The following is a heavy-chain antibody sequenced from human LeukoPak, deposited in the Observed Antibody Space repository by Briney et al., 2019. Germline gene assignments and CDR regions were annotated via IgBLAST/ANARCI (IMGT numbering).Heavy chain of an antibody. D-gene: IGHD2-2*01. CDR2: IYTSGST. Sequence: SETLSLTCTVSGGSISSYYWSWIRQPAGKGLEWIGRIYTSGSTNYNPSLKSRVTMSVDTSENQFSLKLSSVTAADTAVYYCARSVVVVSMDAFDIWGQGTMVIVSS. V-gene: IGHV4-4*07. J-gene: IGHJ3*02. CDR3: ARSVVVVSMDAFDI. CDR1: GGSISSYY.